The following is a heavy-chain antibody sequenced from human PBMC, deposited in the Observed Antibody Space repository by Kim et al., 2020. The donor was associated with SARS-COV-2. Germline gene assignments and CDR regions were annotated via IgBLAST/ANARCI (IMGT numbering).Heavy chain of an antibody. CDR1: GFTFSSYA. V-gene: IGHV3-23*03. D-gene: IGHD4-17*01. J-gene: IGHJ4*02. CDR3: AKDPGYGAPKGYFDY. CDR2: IYSGGSST. Sequence: GGSLRLSCAASGFTFSSYAMSWVRQAPGKGLEWVSVIYSGGSSTYYADSVKGRFTISRDNSKNTLYLQMNSLRAEDTAVYYCAKDPGYGAPKGYFDYWGQGTLVTVSS.